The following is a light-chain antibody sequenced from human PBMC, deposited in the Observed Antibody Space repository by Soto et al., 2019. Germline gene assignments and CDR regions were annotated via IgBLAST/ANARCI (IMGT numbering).Light chain of an antibody. CDR3: QQRGNWPPGFT. J-gene: IGKJ3*01. CDR2: AAS. V-gene: IGKV1-12*01. CDR1: QGVSNW. Sequence: DIQMTQSPSSVSASVGDRVTITCRASQGVSNWLAWYQQKPGKAPKLLIYAASTLRSGVPSRFRGSGSGTDFTFTISSLEPEDFAVYYCQQRGNWPPGFTFGPGTKVDIK.